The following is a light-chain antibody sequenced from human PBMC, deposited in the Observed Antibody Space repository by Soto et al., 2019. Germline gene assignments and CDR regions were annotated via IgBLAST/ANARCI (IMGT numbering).Light chain of an antibody. J-gene: IGKJ1*01. V-gene: IGKV3-20*01. CDR3: QQYGSSTT. CDR2: DVS. Sequence: DIVLTQSPGTLSLSPGERATLSCRSSQSVSSNYLVWYQQKPDQAPRLVIYDVSGRATGIPDRFSGSGSGTDFTLTISILEPEEFAVYYCQQYGSSTTYGQVAKVEIK. CDR1: QSVSSNY.